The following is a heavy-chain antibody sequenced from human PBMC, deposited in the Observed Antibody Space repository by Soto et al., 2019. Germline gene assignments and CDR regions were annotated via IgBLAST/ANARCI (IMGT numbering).Heavy chain of an antibody. Sequence: QVQLVESGGGVVQPGRSLRLSCAASGFTFSSYGMHWVRQAPGKGLEWVAVISYDGSNKYYADSVKGRFTISRDNSKNTLYLQMNSLRAEDTAVYYCAKGGEEMDVWGQGTTVTVSS. D-gene: IGHD3-16*01. J-gene: IGHJ6*02. V-gene: IGHV3-30*18. CDR2: ISYDGSNK. CDR3: AKGGEEMDV. CDR1: GFTFSSYG.